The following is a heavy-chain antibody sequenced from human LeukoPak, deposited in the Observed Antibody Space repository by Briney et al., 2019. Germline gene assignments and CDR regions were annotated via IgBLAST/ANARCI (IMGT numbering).Heavy chain of an antibody. CDR1: GGSISTYY. J-gene: IGHJ4*02. V-gene: IGHV4-4*07. CDR2: IYATGST. Sequence: SETLSLTCTVSGGSISTYYWSWIRQPAGKGLEWIGRIYATGSTNYNPSLNSRVTMSVDTSKNQFSLKLSSVTAADTAVYYCARDNHRANYFGYWGQGTLVTVSS. CDR3: ARDNHRANYFGY.